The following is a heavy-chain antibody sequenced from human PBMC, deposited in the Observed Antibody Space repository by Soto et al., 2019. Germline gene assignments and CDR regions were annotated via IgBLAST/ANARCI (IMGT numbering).Heavy chain of an antibody. CDR1: GFTFTRYS. J-gene: IGHJ4*02. CDR2: ISSTTNYI. Sequence: EVQLEESGGGLVKPGGSLRLSCAASGFTFTRYSMNWVRQAPGKGLEWVSSISSTTNYIYYGDSMKDRFTISGDKATNSLYLEMSSLRAEDTAVYYCARESEELTSNVGYWGQGTLVSVAS. V-gene: IGHV3-21*06. CDR3: ARESEELTSNVGY. D-gene: IGHD1-26*01.